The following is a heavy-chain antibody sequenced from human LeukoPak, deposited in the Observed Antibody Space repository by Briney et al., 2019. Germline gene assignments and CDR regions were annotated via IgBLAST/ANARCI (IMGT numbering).Heavy chain of an antibody. D-gene: IGHD3-22*01. Sequence: PGGSLRLSCAASGFTFSSYSMNWVRQAPGKGLEWVSYISSSSSTIYYADSVKGRFTISRDNAKNSLYLQMNSLRAEDTALYYCAKDIRAYYDSSGYYDYWGQGTLVTVSS. V-gene: IGHV3-48*01. CDR2: ISSSSSTI. CDR3: AKDIRAYYDSSGYYDY. J-gene: IGHJ4*02. CDR1: GFTFSSYS.